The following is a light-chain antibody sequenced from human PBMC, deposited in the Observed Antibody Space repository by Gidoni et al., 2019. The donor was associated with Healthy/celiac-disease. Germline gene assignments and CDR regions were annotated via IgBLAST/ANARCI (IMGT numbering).Light chain of an antibody. CDR3: QQYDNLPRST. CDR1: QDIDNY. CDR2: DAS. V-gene: IGKV1-33*01. J-gene: IGKJ3*01. Sequence: DIQMTQSPSSLSASVGDRVTITCQASQDIDNYLNWYQQKPGKAPKLLIYDASNLETGVPSRFSGSGSGTDFSFTISSLQPEDVATYSCQQYDNLPRSTFGPXTKVEIK.